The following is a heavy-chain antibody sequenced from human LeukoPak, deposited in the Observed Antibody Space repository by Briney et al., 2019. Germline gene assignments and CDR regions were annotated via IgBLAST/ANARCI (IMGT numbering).Heavy chain of an antibody. CDR2: INPNSGGT. CDR1: GYTFTGYY. J-gene: IGHJ5*02. V-gene: IGHV1-2*06. CDR3: ARVQGGYRSGFSEPFDP. Sequence: ASVKVSCKASGYTFTGYYMHWVRQAPGQGLEWMGRINPNSGGTNYAQKFQGRVTMTRDTSNSQAYMELSRLRSDDTAVYYCARVQGGYRSGFSEPFDPWGQGTLVTVSS. D-gene: IGHD6-25*01.